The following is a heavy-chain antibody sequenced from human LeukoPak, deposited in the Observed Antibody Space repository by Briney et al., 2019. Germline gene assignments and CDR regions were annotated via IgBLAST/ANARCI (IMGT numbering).Heavy chain of an antibody. J-gene: IGHJ4*02. CDR2: ISWNSGSI. CDR3: ARVHGYSYGYFDY. CDR1: GFTFDDCA. D-gene: IGHD5-18*01. V-gene: IGHV3-9*01. Sequence: GGSLRLSCAASGFTFDDCAMHWVRQAPGKGLEWVSGISWNSGSIGYADSVKGRFTISRDNAKNSLYLQMNSLRTEDTAFYYCARVHGYSYGYFDYWGQGTLVTVSS.